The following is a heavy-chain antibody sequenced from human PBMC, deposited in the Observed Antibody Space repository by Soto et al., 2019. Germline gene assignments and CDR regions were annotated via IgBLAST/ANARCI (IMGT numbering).Heavy chain of an antibody. V-gene: IGHV1-69*12. CDR1: GGTFSDYA. Sequence: QVQLVQSGAEVKKPGSSVKVSCKASGGTFSDYAISWVRQAPGQGLEWMGGIIPLFGTPNYARTFQGRVTITADESTSTAYMELSSRGSEDTAVYYCARRAYSYGRRGYSGFDWDYWGQGTLVTVSS. D-gene: IGHD5-12*01. CDR3: ARRAYSYGRRGYSGFDWDY. J-gene: IGHJ4*02. CDR2: IIPLFGTP.